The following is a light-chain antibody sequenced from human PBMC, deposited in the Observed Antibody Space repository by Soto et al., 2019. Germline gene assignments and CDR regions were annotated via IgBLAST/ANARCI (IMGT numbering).Light chain of an antibody. CDR2: GVS. CDR1: QSVNSNY. V-gene: IGKV3-20*01. Sequence: EYGLTQSPGTLSLSPGERATLSCRASQSVNSNYLAWHQQKPGQAPRLLIYGVSSRATGIPDRFSGSGSGTDFTLTISRLEPEDFAVYYCQQYGNSGVTFGPGTKVDI. J-gene: IGKJ3*01. CDR3: QQYGNSGVT.